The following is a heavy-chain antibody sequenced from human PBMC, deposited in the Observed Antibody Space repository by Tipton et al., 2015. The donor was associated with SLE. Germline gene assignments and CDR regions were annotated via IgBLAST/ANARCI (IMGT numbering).Heavy chain of an antibody. CDR2: LNTNSGES. J-gene: IGHJ4*02. CDR1: GYTFTSYD. Sequence: QSGPEVKKPGTSVKVSCMASGYTFTSYDINWVRQATGQGLEWVGWLNTNSGESDLAQKFQGRVTMTRSTSMNTAYMALTSLRSEDTAVYYCARSVAAAGSAFDSWGQGTLVTVSS. D-gene: IGHD6-19*01. CDR3: ARSVAAAGSAFDS. V-gene: IGHV1-8*01.